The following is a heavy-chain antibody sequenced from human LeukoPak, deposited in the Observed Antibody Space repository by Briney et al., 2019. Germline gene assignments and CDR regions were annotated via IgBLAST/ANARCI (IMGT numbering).Heavy chain of an antibody. Sequence: PGGSLRLSCAASGFTFSSNAMSWVRQAPGKGLEWVANIKQDGSEKYYVDSVKGRFTISRDNAKNSLYLQMNSLRAEDTAVYYCARVLRFLEWLPMDVWGKGTTVTVSS. CDR1: GFTFSSNA. V-gene: IGHV3-7*01. J-gene: IGHJ6*04. CDR3: ARVLRFLEWLPMDV. CDR2: IKQDGSEK. D-gene: IGHD3-3*01.